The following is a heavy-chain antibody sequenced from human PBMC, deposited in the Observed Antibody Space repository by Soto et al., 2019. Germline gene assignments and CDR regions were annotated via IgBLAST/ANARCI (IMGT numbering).Heavy chain of an antibody. CDR3: RGSSARSMFDY. D-gene: IGHD2-2*01. Sequence: PSETLSLTCTVSSGSVSSGCYFWSWIRQLPGKGLEWIGYIYHTGSTFYNPSLKSRLNISLDTSKSQFSLRLTSVTAADTAMYFCRGSSARSMFDYFGPGTLVAFCS. V-gene: IGHV4-31*03. CDR1: SGSVSSGCYF. CDR2: IYHTGST. J-gene: IGHJ4*02.